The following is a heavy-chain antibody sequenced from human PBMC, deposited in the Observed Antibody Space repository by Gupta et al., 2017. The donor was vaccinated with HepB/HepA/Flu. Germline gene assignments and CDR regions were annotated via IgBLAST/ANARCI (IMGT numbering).Heavy chain of an antibody. D-gene: IGHD6-13*01. Sequence: ELQLVQSGAEVKKPGESLKISCKGSGYSFTSNWIGWVRQMPGKGLEWMGIIYPGDSDTRYSPSSQGQVTISADKSISTAYLQWSSLKASDTAMYYCARYSRPGFYYYYGMDVWGQGTTVTVSS. CDR3: ARYSRPGFYYYYGMDV. V-gene: IGHV5-51*01. CDR2: IYPGDSDT. CDR1: GYSFTSNW. J-gene: IGHJ6*02.